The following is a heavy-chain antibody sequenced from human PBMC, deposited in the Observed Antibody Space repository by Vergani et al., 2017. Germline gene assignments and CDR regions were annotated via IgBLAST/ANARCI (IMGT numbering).Heavy chain of an antibody. Sequence: QVQLQESGPGLVKPSQTLSLTCTVSGRSISSGGYYWSWIRQHPGKGLEWIGYIYYSGSTYYNPSLKSRVTISVDTSKNQFSLKLSSVTAADTAVYYCAYSYSSGYPKYWYFNLWGRGTLVTVSS. J-gene: IGHJ2*01. CDR1: GRSISSGGYY. D-gene: IGHD3-22*01. CDR2: IYYSGST. CDR3: AYSYSSGYPKYWYFNL. V-gene: IGHV4-31*03.